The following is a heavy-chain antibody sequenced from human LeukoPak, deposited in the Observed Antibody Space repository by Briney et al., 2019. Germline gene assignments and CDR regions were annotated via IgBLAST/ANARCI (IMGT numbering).Heavy chain of an antibody. Sequence: GGSLRLSCAASGFTFSSYAMHWVRQAPGKWLEWVAVISYDGSNKYYADSVKGRFTISRDNSKITLYLQMNSLRAEDTAVYYCAREHADCSSTSCYPPYFDYWGQGTLVTVSS. V-gene: IGHV3-30-3*01. J-gene: IGHJ4*02. D-gene: IGHD2-2*01. CDR2: ISYDGSNK. CDR1: GFTFSSYA. CDR3: AREHADCSSTSCYPPYFDY.